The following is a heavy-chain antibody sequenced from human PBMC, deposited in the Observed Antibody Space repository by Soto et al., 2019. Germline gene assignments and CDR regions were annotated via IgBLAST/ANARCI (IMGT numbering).Heavy chain of an antibody. Sequence: PSETLSLTCAVYGGSFSGYYWSWIRQPPGKGLEWIGEINHSGSTNYNPSLKSRVTISVDTSKNQFSLKLSSVTAADTAVYYCARDSRGYYGYRADFDYWGQGTLVT. D-gene: IGHD3-10*01. J-gene: IGHJ4*02. CDR1: GGSFSGYY. CDR2: INHSGST. CDR3: ARDSRGYYGYRADFDY. V-gene: IGHV4-34*01.